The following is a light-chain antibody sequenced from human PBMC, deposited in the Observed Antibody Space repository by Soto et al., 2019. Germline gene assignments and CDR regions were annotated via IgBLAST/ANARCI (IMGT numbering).Light chain of an antibody. V-gene: IGLV2-14*01. J-gene: IGLJ2*01. CDR1: SGDVGGYNY. CDR2: DVS. CDR3: SSYTSRSTLDVV. Sequence: QSALTQPASVSGSPGQSITTSCTGTSGDVGGYNYVSWYQQHPGKAPKLMIYDVSNRPSGVSNRFSGSKSGNTASLTISGLQAEDEADYYCSSYTSRSTLDVVFGGGTKVTVL.